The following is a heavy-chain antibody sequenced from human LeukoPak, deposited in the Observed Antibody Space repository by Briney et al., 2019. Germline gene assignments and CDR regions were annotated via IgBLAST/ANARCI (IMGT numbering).Heavy chain of an antibody. CDR1: GGSISSTYDH. CDR2: ICYSGTT. J-gene: IGHJ4*02. Sequence: PSETLSLTCTVSGGSISSTYDHWDWIRQPPRKGLEWMGSICYSGTTYYNPSLKGRVTIFVDTSNNQFSLRLSSVTAADTAVYYCARRLHYFDYWGQGSLVTVSS. CDR3: ARRLHYFDY. V-gene: IGHV4-39*01. D-gene: IGHD2-21*02.